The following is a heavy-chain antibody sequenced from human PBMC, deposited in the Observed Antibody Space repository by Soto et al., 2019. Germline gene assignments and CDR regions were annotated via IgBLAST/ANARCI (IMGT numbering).Heavy chain of an antibody. D-gene: IGHD6-13*01. CDR2: ISSSGTTI. CDR3: VRFGGAAAGPGDY. V-gene: IGHV3-48*03. Sequence: GGSLRLSCAASGFTFSFYAVHWVRQAPGKGLEWVSYISSSGTTIYYSDSVKGRFTISRDNAKKSLFLQMNSLRAEDTALYYCVRFGGAAAGPGDYWGHGTLVTVSS. CDR1: GFTFSFYA. J-gene: IGHJ4*01.